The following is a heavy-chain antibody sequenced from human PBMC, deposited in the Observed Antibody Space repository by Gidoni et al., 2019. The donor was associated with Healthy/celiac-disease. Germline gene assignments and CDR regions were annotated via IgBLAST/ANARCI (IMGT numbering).Heavy chain of an antibody. CDR2: IYPGDSDT. D-gene: IGHD5-18*01. CDR1: GYSFTSYW. Sequence: EVQLVQSGAEVKKPGESLKISCKGSGYSFTSYWIAWVRQMPGKGMEWMGIIYPGDSDTRYSPSFKGQVTISADKSISTAYLQWSSLKASDTAMYYCARGGVGEAAMVVYYFDYWGQGTLVTVSS. CDR3: ARGGVGEAAMVVYYFDY. J-gene: IGHJ4*02. V-gene: IGHV5-51*01.